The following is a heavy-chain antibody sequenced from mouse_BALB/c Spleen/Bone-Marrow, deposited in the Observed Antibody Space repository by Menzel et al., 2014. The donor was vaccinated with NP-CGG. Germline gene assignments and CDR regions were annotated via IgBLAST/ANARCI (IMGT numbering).Heavy chain of an antibody. V-gene: IGHV2-9*02. CDR2: IWAGGST. CDR3: AREGSTMITTPFAY. D-gene: IGHD2-4*01. CDR1: GFSLISYG. J-gene: IGHJ3*01. Sequence: QVQLKHSGPGLVAPSQSLSITCTASGFSLISYGVHWVRQPPGKGLEWLGVIWAGGSTNYNSALMSRLSIRKENSKSQVFLKMNKLQVDDTAMYYCAREGSTMITTPFAYWGQGTLVTVSA.